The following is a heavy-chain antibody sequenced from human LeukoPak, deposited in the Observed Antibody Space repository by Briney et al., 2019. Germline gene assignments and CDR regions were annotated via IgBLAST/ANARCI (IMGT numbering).Heavy chain of an antibody. CDR2: IKQDGSDT. CDR1: GFTFSNHW. CDR3: ARMFITSSRSPLLY. V-gene: IGHV3-7*01. D-gene: IGHD6-6*01. Sequence: GSLRLSCAASGFTFSNHWMSWVRQAPGKGLEWVGKIKQDGSDTMYVDSVKGRFTISRDNAQKSLYLQLSGLRAEDTAVYYCARMFITSSRSPLLYWGQGALVTVSS. J-gene: IGHJ4*02.